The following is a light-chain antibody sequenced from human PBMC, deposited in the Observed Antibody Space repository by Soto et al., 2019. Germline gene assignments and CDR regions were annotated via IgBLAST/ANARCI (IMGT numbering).Light chain of an antibody. V-gene: IGKV3-20*01. CDR2: ATS. CDR1: QSRGSNF. J-gene: IGKJ5*01. CDR3: QLYGISPH. Sequence: EIVLTQSPGTLSLSPGERATLSCKTSQSRGSNFLAWYQPKHGQAPRLLIYATSNRATGIPYRFSGSASGTDFTLTINRLEPEDFAVYYCQLYGISPHFGQGTRLEI.